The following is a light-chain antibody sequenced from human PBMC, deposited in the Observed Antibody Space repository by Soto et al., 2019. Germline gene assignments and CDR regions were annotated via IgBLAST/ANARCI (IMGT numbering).Light chain of an antibody. Sequence: SYELTQPPSVSVAPGKTATITCGGNSIGSKSVHGYQQMPRQAPVLVISYDSDRPSGIPERFRGSNSGNTATLTISRVEPGDEADYYCQVWETSSGHQAIFGAGTKLTVL. CDR2: YDS. V-gene: IGLV3-21*01. CDR1: SIGSKS. CDR3: QVWETSSGHQAI. J-gene: IGLJ2*01.